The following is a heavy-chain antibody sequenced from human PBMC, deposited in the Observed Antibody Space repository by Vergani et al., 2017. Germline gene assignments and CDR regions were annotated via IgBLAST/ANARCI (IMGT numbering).Heavy chain of an antibody. V-gene: IGHV4-59*01. Sequence: QVQLQESGPGLVKPSETLSLTCTVSGGSISSYYWSWIRQPPGKGLEWIGYIYYSGSTNYNPSLKSRVTISVDTSNNQFSLKLSSVTAADTAVYYCARETYYYDSSGYYRFDYWGQGTLVTVSS. J-gene: IGHJ4*02. CDR1: GGSISSYY. CDR3: ARETYYYDSSGYYRFDY. CDR2: IYYSGST. D-gene: IGHD3-22*01.